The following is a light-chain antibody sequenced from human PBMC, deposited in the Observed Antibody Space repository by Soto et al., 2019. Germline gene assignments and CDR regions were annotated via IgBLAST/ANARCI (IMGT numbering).Light chain of an antibody. J-gene: IGLJ1*01. CDR1: ISDVGSYNL. CDR3: CSYAGSSTSLYV. Sequence: QSALTQPASVSGSHGQSITISCTGTISDVGSYNLVSWYQQHPGKAPKLMIYEGSKRPSGVSNRFSGSKSGNTASLTISGLQAEDEADYYCCSYAGSSTSLYVFGTGTKVTVL. CDR2: EGS. V-gene: IGLV2-23*01.